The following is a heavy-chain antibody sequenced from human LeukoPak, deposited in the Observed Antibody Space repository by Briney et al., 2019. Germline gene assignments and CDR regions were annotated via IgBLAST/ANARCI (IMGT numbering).Heavy chain of an antibody. CDR2: IYHTGST. D-gene: IGHD6-19*01. CDR3: ARVDGRAVAGPLGLDY. Sequence: PSETLSLTCAVSGGSISSSNWWSWVRQPPGKGLGWIGEIYHTGSTNSNPSLKSRVTISVDKSKNQFSLKLSSVTAADTAVYYCARVDGRAVAGPLGLDYWGQGTLVTVSS. V-gene: IGHV4-4*02. J-gene: IGHJ4*02. CDR1: GGSISSSNW.